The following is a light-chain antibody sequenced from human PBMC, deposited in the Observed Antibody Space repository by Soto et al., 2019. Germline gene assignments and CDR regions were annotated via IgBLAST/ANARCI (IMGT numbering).Light chain of an antibody. V-gene: IGLV1-51*01. Sequence: QSVLTQPPSVSAAPGQKVTISCSGSSSNIENNYVSWYQQLPGTAPKLLIYDNNKRPSGIPDRFSGSKSGTSATLVITGLQTGDEAEYYCGTWDNSLSAGVFGGGTKLTVL. CDR1: SSNIENNY. J-gene: IGLJ2*01. CDR3: GTWDNSLSAGV. CDR2: DNN.